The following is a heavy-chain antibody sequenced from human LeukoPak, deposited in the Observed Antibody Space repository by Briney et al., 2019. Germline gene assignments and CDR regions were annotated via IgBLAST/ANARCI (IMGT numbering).Heavy chain of an antibody. V-gene: IGHV4-34*01. J-gene: IGHJ5*02. Sequence: ASETLSLTCAVYGGSFSGYYWSWIRQPPGKGLEWIGEINHSGSTNYNPSPKSRVTISVDTSKNQFSLKLSSVTAADTAVYYCARGINARGWFDPWGQGTLVTVSS. CDR3: ARGINARGWFDP. CDR2: INHSGST. CDR1: GGSFSGYY.